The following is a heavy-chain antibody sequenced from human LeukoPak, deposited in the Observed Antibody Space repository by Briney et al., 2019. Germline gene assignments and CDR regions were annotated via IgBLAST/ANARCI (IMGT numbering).Heavy chain of an antibody. CDR2: IIPIFGTA. D-gene: IGHD6-6*01. CDR3: ARAGAALDYYYYMDV. CDR1: GGTFSSFA. Sequence: SVKVSCKASGGTFSSFAISWVRQAPGQGLEWMGGIIPIFGTANYAQKFQGRVTITTDESTSTAYMELSSLRSEDTAVYYCARAGAALDYYYYMDVWGKGTTVTVSS. V-gene: IGHV1-69*05. J-gene: IGHJ6*03.